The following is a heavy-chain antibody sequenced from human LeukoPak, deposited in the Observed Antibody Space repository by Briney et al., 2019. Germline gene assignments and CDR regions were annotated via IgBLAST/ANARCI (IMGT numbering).Heavy chain of an antibody. D-gene: IGHD6-19*01. Sequence: GGSLRLSCAASGFTFSNSGMHWVRQAPGKGLEWVAVIWNDGKKTYYADSVKGRLTISRDNSKSTLYLQMNSLRAEDTAVYYCAKAVAATGHYYFGMDVWGQGTTVTVSS. V-gene: IGHV3-33*06. CDR3: AKAVAATGHYYFGMDV. J-gene: IGHJ6*02. CDR2: IWNDGKKT. CDR1: GFTFSNSG.